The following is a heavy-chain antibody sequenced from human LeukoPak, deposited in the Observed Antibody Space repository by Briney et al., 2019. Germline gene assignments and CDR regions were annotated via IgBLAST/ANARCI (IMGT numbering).Heavy chain of an antibody. Sequence: PGRSLRLSCAASGFTFSPYWMHWVRQAPGKGLEWVAVAYHDEWPGNSKYYVDSVKGRFTVSRDNSRNTLYLQMSSLRAEDTAVYYCATGSGYYYDHWGQGTLVTVSS. CDR1: GFTFSPYW. CDR2: AYHDEWPGNSK. V-gene: IGHV3-33*08. CDR3: ATGSGYYYDH. D-gene: IGHD3-22*01. J-gene: IGHJ4*02.